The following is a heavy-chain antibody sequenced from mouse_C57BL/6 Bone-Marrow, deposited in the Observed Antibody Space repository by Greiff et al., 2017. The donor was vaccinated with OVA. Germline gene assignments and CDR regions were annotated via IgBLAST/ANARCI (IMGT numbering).Heavy chain of an antibody. J-gene: IGHJ2*01. V-gene: IGHV7-3*01. Sequence: DVHLVESGGGLVQPGGSLSLSCAASGFTFTDYYMSWVRQPPGKALEWLGFIRNKANGYTTEYSASVKGRFTISRDNSQSILYLQMNALRAEDSATYYCARAYDYDGGYYFDYWGQGTTLTVSS. CDR2: IRNKANGYTT. CDR3: ARAYDYDGGYYFDY. CDR1: GFTFTDYY. D-gene: IGHD2-4*01.